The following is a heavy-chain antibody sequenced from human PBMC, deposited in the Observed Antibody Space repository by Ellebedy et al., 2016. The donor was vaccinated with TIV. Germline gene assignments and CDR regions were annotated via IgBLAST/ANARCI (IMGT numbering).Heavy chain of an antibody. CDR3: AVGGYDPVNHY. Sequence: PGGSLRLSCAASGFTFSSYGMHWVRQAPGKGLEWVAVIWYDGSNKYYADSVKGRFTISRDNSKNTLYLQMNSLRAEDTAVYYCAVGGYDPVNHYWGQGTLVTVSS. V-gene: IGHV3-33*01. J-gene: IGHJ4*02. D-gene: IGHD5-12*01. CDR1: GFTFSSYG. CDR2: IWYDGSNK.